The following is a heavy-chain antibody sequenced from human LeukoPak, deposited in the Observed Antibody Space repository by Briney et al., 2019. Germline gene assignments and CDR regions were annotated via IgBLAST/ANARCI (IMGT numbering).Heavy chain of an antibody. CDR1: GFTFDDYA. V-gene: IGHV3-9*01. Sequence: GGSLRLSCAASGFTFDDYAMHWVRQAPGKGLEWVSGISWNSGSIGYADSVKGRFTISRDNAKNSLYLQMNSLRAEDTALYYCAKDLGPLVSGSSGFDHWGQGTLVTVSS. CDR3: AKDLGPLVSGSSGFDH. J-gene: IGHJ4*02. CDR2: ISWNSGSI. D-gene: IGHD6-6*01.